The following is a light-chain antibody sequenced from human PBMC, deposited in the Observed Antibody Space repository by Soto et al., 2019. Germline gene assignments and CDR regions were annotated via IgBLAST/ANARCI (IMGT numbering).Light chain of an antibody. CDR1: SSYVGGYNY. V-gene: IGLV2-8*01. CDR2: EVS. J-gene: IGLJ2*01. CDR3: SSYAGSNNLV. Sequence: QSVLTQPPSASGSPGQSVTISCTGTSSYVGGYNYVSWYQQHPGKAPKLMIYEVSKRPSGVPDRFSGSKSGNTASLTVSGLQAEDEADYYCSSYAGSNNLVFGGGT.